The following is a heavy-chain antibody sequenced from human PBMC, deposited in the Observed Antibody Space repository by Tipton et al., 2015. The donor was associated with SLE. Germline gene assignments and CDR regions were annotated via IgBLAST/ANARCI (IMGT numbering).Heavy chain of an antibody. CDR2: INHSGST. D-gene: IGHD1-1*01. CDR1: GGSFSGYY. CDR3: ARGGDWNHRWFDP. J-gene: IGHJ5*02. Sequence: GLVKPSQTLSLTCAVYGGSFSGYYWSWIRQPPGKGLGWIGEINHSGSTNYNPSLKSRVTISVDTSKNQFSLKLSSVTAADTAVYYCARGGDWNHRWFDPWGQGTLVTVSS. V-gene: IGHV4-34*01.